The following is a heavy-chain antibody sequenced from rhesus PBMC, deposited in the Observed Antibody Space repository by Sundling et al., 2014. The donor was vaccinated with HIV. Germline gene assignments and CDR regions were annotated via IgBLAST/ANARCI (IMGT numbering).Heavy chain of an antibody. V-gene: IGHV3-13*01. CDR1: GFTFRNYY. Sequence: EVQLVESGGGLVQPGGSLRLSCAASGFTFRNYYMHWVRQAQGKGLEWLGLIRNKVNSYRTEYAAAVKGRLTISRDDSKNTLYLHMSSLKTEDTAVYYCTTEGYDYGNTVLFDYWGQGVLVTVSS. CDR3: TTEGYDYGNTVLFDY. CDR2: IRNKVNSYRT. J-gene: IGHJ4*01. D-gene: IGHD4-35*01.